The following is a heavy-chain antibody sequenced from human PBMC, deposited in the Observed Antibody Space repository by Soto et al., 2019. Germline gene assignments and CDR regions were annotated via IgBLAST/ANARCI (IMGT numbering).Heavy chain of an antibody. J-gene: IGHJ4*02. V-gene: IGHV1-69*12. CDR1: GGTFSSYA. CDR2: IIPIFGTA. Sequence: QVQLVQSGAEVKKPGSSVKVSCKASGGTFSSYAISWVRQAPGQGLEWMGGIIPIFGTANYAQKFQGRVTITADESTSTAYMELSSRRSEDTAVYYCATRKITFGGVIVRGYYFDYWGQGTLVTVSS. D-gene: IGHD3-16*02. CDR3: ATRKITFGGVIVRGYYFDY.